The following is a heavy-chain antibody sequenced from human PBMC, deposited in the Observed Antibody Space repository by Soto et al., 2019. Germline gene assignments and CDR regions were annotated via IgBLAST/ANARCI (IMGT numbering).Heavy chain of an antibody. J-gene: IGHJ6*02. D-gene: IGHD4-17*01. V-gene: IGHV3-30*18. CDR1: GSTFSTYG. Sequence: QVQLVESGGGEVQPGRSLTISCPASGSTFSTYGRHWVRQTPAKGLEWGAVISYDGTNKFYSDSVKGRFTISRDNFKNTLTLQMNSLRADDTAVYSCAKDLQSYGDYDYYCYGMDVWGLGTRVTVSS. CDR2: ISYDGTNK. CDR3: AKDLQSYGDYDYYCYGMDV.